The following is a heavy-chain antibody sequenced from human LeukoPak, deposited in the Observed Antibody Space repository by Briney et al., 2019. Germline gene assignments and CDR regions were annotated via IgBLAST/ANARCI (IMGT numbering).Heavy chain of an antibody. Sequence: QPGGSLRLSCAASGLTLSNYWMHWVRQAPGKGLVWVSRMNSDGSSTTYGDSVKGRFTISRDNSKNTLYLQMNSLRAEDTAVYYCAREQPRYSSSSFDYWGQGTLVTVSS. CDR3: AREQPRYSSSSFDY. V-gene: IGHV3-74*01. J-gene: IGHJ4*02. CDR1: GLTLSNYW. CDR2: MNSDGSST. D-gene: IGHD6-13*01.